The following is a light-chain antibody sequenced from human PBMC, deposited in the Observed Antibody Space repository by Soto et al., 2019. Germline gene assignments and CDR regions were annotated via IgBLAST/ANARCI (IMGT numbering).Light chain of an antibody. Sequence: DLQMTQSPSSVSASVGDRVTITCRASQGISSWLAWYQHKPGKAPKLLIHVASSLQSGVPSRFSGSGSGTDFTLTISSLQPEDFATYYCQQANSFPWTFGQGTKVEIK. J-gene: IGKJ1*01. CDR1: QGISSW. CDR2: VAS. V-gene: IGKV1-12*01. CDR3: QQANSFPWT.